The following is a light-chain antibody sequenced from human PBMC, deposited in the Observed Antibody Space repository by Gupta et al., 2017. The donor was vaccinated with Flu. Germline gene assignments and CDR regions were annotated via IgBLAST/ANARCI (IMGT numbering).Light chain of an antibody. J-gene: IGKJ1*01. CDR3: QQTYSSPWT. CDR1: QSISTN. V-gene: IGKV1-39*01. Sequence: PTSLSASVGDSVTISCRASQSISTNLCWYQQKPGKAPKLLISTSSNLQSGVPSRFSGSGSGADFTLTIRSLQPEDLATYYCQQTYSSPWTFGQGTKVEL. CDR2: TSS.